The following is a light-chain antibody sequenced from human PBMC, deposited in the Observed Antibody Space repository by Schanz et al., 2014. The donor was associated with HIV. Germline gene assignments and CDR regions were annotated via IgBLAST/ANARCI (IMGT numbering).Light chain of an antibody. CDR2: DND. J-gene: IGLJ3*02. Sequence: QSVLTQPPSVSAAPGQKVTISCSGSSTNIGSNHVSWYQQFPGTAPKLLIYDNDRRPSGIPDRFSGSKSGTSATLGITGLQTGDEADYYCGTWDSSLSAGVFGGGTKLTVL. CDR1: STNIGSNH. V-gene: IGLV1-51*01. CDR3: GTWDSSLSAGV.